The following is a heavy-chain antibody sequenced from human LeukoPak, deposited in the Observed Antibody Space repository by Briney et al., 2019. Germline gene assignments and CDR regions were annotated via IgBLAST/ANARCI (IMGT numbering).Heavy chain of an antibody. J-gene: IGHJ4*02. V-gene: IGHV4-39*07. D-gene: IGHD3-3*01. CDR1: GGSISSSSYY. Sequence: SETLSLTCTVSGGSISSSSYYWGWIRQPPGKGLEWIGSIYYSGSTYYNPSLKSRVTISVDTSKNQFSLKLSSVTAADTAVYYCARAPYYDFWSGYLRGHFDYWGQGTLVTVSS. CDR2: IYYSGST. CDR3: ARAPYYDFWSGYLRGHFDY.